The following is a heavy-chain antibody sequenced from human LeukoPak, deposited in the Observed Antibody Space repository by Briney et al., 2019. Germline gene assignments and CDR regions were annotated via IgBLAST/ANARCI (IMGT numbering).Heavy chain of an antibody. V-gene: IGHV3-11*01. D-gene: IGHD3-22*01. CDR3: ARWRYYYDSSGYYSPDYFDY. J-gene: IGHJ4*02. CDR2: MSSSGSTI. Sequence: GGPLRLSCAVSGFTFSDYYMSWIRQAPGKGVEWVSYMSSSGSTIYYADSVKGRFTISRDNAKNSLYLQMNSLRAEDTAVYYCARWRYYYDSSGYYSPDYFDYWGQGTLVTVSS. CDR1: GFTFSDYY.